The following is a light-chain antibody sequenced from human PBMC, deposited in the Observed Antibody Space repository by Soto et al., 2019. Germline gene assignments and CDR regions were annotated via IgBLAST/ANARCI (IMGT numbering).Light chain of an antibody. CDR3: QQYNSFWT. V-gene: IGKV1-5*01. CDR1: QSISSW. J-gene: IGKJ1*01. CDR2: DAS. Sequence: DIQMTQSPSTLSASVGDRVTITCRASQSISSWLAWYQQKPGKAPKLLIYDASSLESGVPSRFSARGSGTKFTRTISSLQPDDFAAYYCQQYNSFWTFGQGTKVEIK.